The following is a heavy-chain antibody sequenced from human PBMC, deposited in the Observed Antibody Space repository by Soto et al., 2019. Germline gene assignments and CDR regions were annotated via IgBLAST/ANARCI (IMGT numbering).Heavy chain of an antibody. CDR1: GHTFTDYW. V-gene: IGHV5-51*01. Sequence: PXDSLKVFRKRSGHTFTDYWIGLVLQMPGKGLEWMGIIYPGNSDTRYSPSFQGHVTITVDKSTSTAYLQWNTLKASDTAMYYCARHTSNLRYYYYAMDVWGQGTTVTVSS. J-gene: IGHJ6*01. CDR3: ARHTSNLRYYYYAMDV. D-gene: IGHD2-2*01. CDR2: IYPGNSDT.